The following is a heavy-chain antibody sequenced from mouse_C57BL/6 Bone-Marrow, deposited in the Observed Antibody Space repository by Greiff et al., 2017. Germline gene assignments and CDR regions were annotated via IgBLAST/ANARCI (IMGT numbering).Heavy chain of an antibody. CDR3: ARAGFLMDY. CDR1: GFTFSSYA. V-gene: IGHV5-4*01. CDR2: ISDGGSYT. J-gene: IGHJ4*01. Sequence: EVQGVESGGGLVKPGGSLKLSCAASGFTFSSYAMSWVRQTPEKRLEWVATISDGGSYTYYPDNVKGRFTISRDNAKNNLYLQMSHLKSEDTAMYYCARAGFLMDYWGQGTSVTVSS. D-gene: IGHD1-2*01.